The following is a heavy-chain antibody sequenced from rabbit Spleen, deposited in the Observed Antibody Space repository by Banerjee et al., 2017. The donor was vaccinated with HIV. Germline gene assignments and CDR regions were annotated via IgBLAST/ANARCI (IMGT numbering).Heavy chain of an antibody. V-gene: IGHV1S40*01. CDR3: ARDLASASGGYYLGL. Sequence: QQLVESGGDLVKPGASLTLTCTASGFSFSSRYYMCWVRQAPGKGLEWIACIGAGSETTHYATWAKGRFTISKASSTTVTLQMTSLTAADTATYFCARDLASASGGYYLGLWGQGTLVTVS. J-gene: IGHJ6*01. D-gene: IGHD1-1*01. CDR2: IGAGSETT. CDR1: GFSFSSRYY.